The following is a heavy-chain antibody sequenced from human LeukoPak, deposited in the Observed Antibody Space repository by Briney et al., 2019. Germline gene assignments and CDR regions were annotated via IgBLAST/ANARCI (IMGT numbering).Heavy chain of an antibody. CDR3: AKDLSGYDILTGKYTDAFDI. J-gene: IGHJ3*02. V-gene: IGHV3-30*02. CDR2: IRYGGSKE. D-gene: IGHD3-9*01. Sequence: GGSLRLSCAASGFTFSNYGIHWVRQAPGKGLEWVAFIRYGGSKEYYTDSVKGRFTISRDNSKNSLYLQMNSLRAEDTAVYYCAKDLSGYDILTGKYTDAFDIWGQGTIVTVSS. CDR1: GFTFSNYG.